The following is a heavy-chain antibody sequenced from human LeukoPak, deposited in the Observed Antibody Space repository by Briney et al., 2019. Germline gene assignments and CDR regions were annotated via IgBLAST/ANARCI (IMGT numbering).Heavy chain of an antibody. CDR1: GFTFGAFW. CDR2: MKGDGSLI. V-gene: IGHV3-7*01. Sequence: SGGSLRLSCAASGFTFGAFWMSWVRQAPGRGLQWVASMKGDGSLIYYLDSVKGRFTISRDNGRNSLYLQMNSLRAEDTAVYYCASIPRLRYSDWYAFDIWGQGTMVTVSP. D-gene: IGHD3-9*01. CDR3: ASIPRLRYSDWYAFDI. J-gene: IGHJ3*02.